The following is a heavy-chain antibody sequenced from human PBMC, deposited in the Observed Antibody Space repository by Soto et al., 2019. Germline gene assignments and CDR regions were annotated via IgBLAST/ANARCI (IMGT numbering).Heavy chain of an antibody. CDR2: IYPGDSHT. Sequence: PGESLKISFKGSGYSFTSYLICWVRQMPVKGLEWMGIIYPGDSHTRYSPSFQGQVTISADKSISTAYLQWSSLKASDTAMYYCAREPGLAATNIGGFESWRRGTLVTVCS. CDR1: GYSFTSYL. CDR3: AREPGLAATNIGGFES. D-gene: IGHD6-13*01. J-gene: IGHJ4*02. V-gene: IGHV5-51*01.